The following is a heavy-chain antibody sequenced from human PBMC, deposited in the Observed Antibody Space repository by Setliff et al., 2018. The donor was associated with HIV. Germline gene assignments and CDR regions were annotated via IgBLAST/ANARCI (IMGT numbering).Heavy chain of an antibody. Sequence: SETLSLTCTVSGGSISSYCWNWIRQPPGKGLEWIGYIFASGSSLYNPSRQSRVSISIDTSKNQFSLKLSSVTAADTAVYYCARRINNSGSLPAKNWFDTWGQGRLVTVS. D-gene: IGHD3-10*01. J-gene: IGHJ5*02. V-gene: IGHV4-4*09. CDR3: ARRINNSGSLPAKNWFDT. CDR1: GGSISSYC. CDR2: IFASGSS.